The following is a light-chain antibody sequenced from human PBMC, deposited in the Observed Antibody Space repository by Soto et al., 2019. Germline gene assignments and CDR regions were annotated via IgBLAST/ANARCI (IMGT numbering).Light chain of an antibody. Sequence: EIVMTQSPATLSVSPGERATLSCRASQSVSINLAWYQRKPGQAPRLLIYGASTRATGIPARFSGSGSGTEFTLTISSLQSEDFAVYYCQQYNNWPWTFGQGTKV. CDR2: GAS. J-gene: IGKJ1*01. CDR1: QSVSIN. CDR3: QQYNNWPWT. V-gene: IGKV3-15*01.